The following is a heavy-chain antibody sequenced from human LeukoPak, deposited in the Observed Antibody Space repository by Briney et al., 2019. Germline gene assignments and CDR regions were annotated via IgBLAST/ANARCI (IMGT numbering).Heavy chain of an antibody. Sequence: KPSETLSLTCAVYGGSFSAYYWSWIRQPPRKRLEWIGEINHSGSTNYNPSLKSRVTISEDTSKNQFSLKLSSVTAADTAAYYCARGLGRRNSGWFLYWGQGTLVTVSS. CDR2: INHSGST. J-gene: IGHJ4*02. CDR1: GGSFSAYY. V-gene: IGHV4-34*01. D-gene: IGHD6-19*01. CDR3: ARGLGRRNSGWFLY.